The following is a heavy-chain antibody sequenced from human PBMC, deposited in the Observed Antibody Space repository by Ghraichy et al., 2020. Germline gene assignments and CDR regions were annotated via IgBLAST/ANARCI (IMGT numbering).Heavy chain of an antibody. CDR1: GGSFSGYY. D-gene: IGHD2-15*01. CDR3: ARSKRWSGYYFDY. V-gene: IGHV4-34*01. J-gene: IGHJ4*02. CDR2: INHSGST. Sequence: ESLNISCAVYGGSFSGYYWSWIRQPPGKGLEWIGEINHSGSTNYNPSLKSRVTISVDTSKNQFSLKLSSVTAADTAVYYCARSKRWSGYYFDYWGQGTLVTVSS.